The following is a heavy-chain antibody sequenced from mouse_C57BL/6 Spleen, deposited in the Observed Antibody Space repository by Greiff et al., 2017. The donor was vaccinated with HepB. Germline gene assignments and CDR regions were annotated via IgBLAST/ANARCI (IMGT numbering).Heavy chain of an antibody. CDR2: INPNNGGT. Sequence: EVQLQQSGPELVKPGASVKIPCKASGYTFTDYNMDWVKQSHGKSLEWIGDINPNNGGTIYNQKFKGKATLTVDKSSSTAYMELRSLTSEDTAVYYCARGAEDYDWAWFAYWGQGTLVTVSA. CDR1: GYTFTDYN. D-gene: IGHD2-4*01. V-gene: IGHV1-18*01. CDR3: ARGAEDYDWAWFAY. J-gene: IGHJ3*01.